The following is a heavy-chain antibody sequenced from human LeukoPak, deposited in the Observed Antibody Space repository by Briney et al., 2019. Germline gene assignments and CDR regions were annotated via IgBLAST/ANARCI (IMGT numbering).Heavy chain of an antibody. Sequence: GGSLRLSCAASGFTFSSYAMSWVRQAPGKGLEWVSAISGSGGSTYYADSVKGRFTISRDDSMSTLYLQMNSLRPEDMAVYYCAKDMDWAFDYWGQGTLVTVSS. CDR1: GFTFSSYA. V-gene: IGHV3-23*01. CDR3: AKDMDWAFDY. CDR2: ISGSGGST. J-gene: IGHJ4*02. D-gene: IGHD3/OR15-3a*01.